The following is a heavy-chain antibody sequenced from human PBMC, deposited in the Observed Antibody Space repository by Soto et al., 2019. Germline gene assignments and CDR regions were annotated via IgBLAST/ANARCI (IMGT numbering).Heavy chain of an antibody. CDR1: GYTFTSYG. CDR3: ARETNQSTLNCSSTSCYSSDAFDI. D-gene: IGHD2-2*02. V-gene: IGHV1-18*01. J-gene: IGHJ3*02. Sequence: ASVKVSCKASGYTFTSYGISWVRQAPGQGLEWMGWISAYNGNTNYAQKLQGRVTMTTDTSTSTAYMELRSLRSDVTAVYYCARETNQSTLNCSSTSCYSSDAFDIWGQGTMVTVSS. CDR2: ISAYNGNT.